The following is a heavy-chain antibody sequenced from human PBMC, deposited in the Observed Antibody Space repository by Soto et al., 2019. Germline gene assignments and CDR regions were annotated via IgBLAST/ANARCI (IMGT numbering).Heavy chain of an antibody. J-gene: IGHJ6*02. CDR1: GFTFSSYA. CDR3: ARDQAELRFRGYGMDV. CDR2: ISYDGSNK. V-gene: IGHV3-30-3*01. D-gene: IGHD1-7*01. Sequence: HPGGSLRLSCAASGFTFSSYAMHWVRQAPGKGLEWVAVISYDGSNKYYADSVKGRFTISRDNSKNTLYLQMNSLRAEDTAVYYCARDQAELRFRGYGMDVWGQGTTVTVSS.